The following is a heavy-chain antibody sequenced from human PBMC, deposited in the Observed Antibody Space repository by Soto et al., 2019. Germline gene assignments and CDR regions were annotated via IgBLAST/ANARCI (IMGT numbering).Heavy chain of an antibody. D-gene: IGHD6-6*01. CDR2: ISSSSSYI. CDR1: GFTLSSYS. Sequence: PGGTLRLSWAASGFTLSSYSMNWFRQAPGKGLEWVPSISSSSSYIYYADSVKGRFTISRDNAKNSLYLQMNSLRAEDTAVYYCARAGHSSSSRFDYWGQGTLVTVSS. J-gene: IGHJ4*02. V-gene: IGHV3-21*01. CDR3: ARAGHSSSSRFDY.